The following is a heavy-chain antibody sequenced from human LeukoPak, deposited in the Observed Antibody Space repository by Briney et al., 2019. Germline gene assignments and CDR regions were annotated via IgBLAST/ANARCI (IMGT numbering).Heavy chain of an antibody. Sequence: GGSLRLSCVVSGFTFSNARMSWIRQAPGKGLEWVSVIYSGGSPYYADSVKARFTLSRDNSKNALYLQMNSLRAEDTAVYYCARTRGGAPHGGYFDYWGQGTLVTVSS. CDR1: GFTFSNAR. J-gene: IGHJ4*02. D-gene: IGHD3-16*01. V-gene: IGHV3-66*02. CDR3: ARTRGGAPHGGYFDY. CDR2: IYSGGSP.